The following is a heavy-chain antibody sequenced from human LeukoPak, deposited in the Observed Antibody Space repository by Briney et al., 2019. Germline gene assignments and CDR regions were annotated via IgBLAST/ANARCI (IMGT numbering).Heavy chain of an antibody. J-gene: IGHJ4*02. CDR2: ISNSDDST. CDR3: AKATGYLL. Sequence: GESLRLSCAASGFPFSSYAMSWVRQAPGKGLEWVSTISNSDDSTYYADSVKGRFTISSDNSENTLFLRMNSLRAEDTAVYYCAKATGYLLWGQGTLVIVSS. V-gene: IGHV3-23*01. D-gene: IGHD1-14*01. CDR1: GFPFSSYA.